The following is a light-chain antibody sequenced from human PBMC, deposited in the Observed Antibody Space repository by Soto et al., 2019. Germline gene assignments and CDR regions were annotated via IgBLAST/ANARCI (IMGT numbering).Light chain of an antibody. J-gene: IGKJ4*01. Sequence: DIQMTQSPSSLSASVGDRVTITCRASQSISFYLNWYQQKPGKAPKLLIYTASTLQSGVPSRFSGSGSGTEFTLTISSLQPEDFATYYCQQLNSYPLAFGGGTKVDIK. CDR1: QSISFY. CDR3: QQLNSYPLA. V-gene: IGKV1-9*01. CDR2: TAS.